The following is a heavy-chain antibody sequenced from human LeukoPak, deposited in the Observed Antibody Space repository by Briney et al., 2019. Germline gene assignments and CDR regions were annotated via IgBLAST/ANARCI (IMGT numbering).Heavy chain of an antibody. CDR2: IIPIFGTA. D-gene: IGHD3-10*01. CDR3: ARDDAYGSGSYEYHDYYYYMDV. J-gene: IGHJ6*03. Sequence: SVKVSCKASGDTFINDYIHWVRQAPGQGLEWMGGIIPIFGTANYAQKFQGRVTITADESTSTAYMELSSLRSEDTAVYYCARDDAYGSGSYEYHDYYYYMDVWGKGTTVTISS. CDR1: GDTFINDY. V-gene: IGHV1-69*13.